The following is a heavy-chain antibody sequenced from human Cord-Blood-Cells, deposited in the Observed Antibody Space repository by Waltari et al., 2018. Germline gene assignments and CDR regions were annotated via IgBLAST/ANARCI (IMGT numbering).Heavy chain of an antibody. D-gene: IGHD3-16*01. Sequence: QVQMVESGGGVVQPGRSLRFSCAASGLTFTSYAIHWVRQAPGKGQEWAPITSYVGGKTCSEGSVSDHLNISLDNCKNSLYLERSLLRADDTAADYWAREGGAAYLDSWRQGTLVTVSS. J-gene: IGHJ4*02. CDR1: GLTFTSYA. V-gene: IGHV3-30*03. CDR2: TSYVGGKT. CDR3: AREGGAAYLDS.